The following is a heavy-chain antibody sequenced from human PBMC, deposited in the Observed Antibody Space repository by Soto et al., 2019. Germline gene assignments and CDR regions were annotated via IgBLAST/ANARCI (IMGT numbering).Heavy chain of an antibody. CDR3: ARAGGQYCTTTSCYTYFDY. J-gene: IGHJ4*02. Sequence: GGSLRLSCAASGFTLISYWMHWVRQAPGKGLVWVSRINSDESSTNYADSVKGRFTISRDNAKNTLFLQMDSLRAEDTAVYYCARAGGQYCTTTSCYTYFDYWGQGILVTVSS. CDR1: GFTLISYW. D-gene: IGHD2-2*01. CDR2: INSDESST. V-gene: IGHV3-74*01.